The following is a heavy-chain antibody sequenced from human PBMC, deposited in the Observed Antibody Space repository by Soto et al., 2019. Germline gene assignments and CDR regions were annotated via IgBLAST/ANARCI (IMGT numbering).Heavy chain of an antibody. V-gene: IGHV3-9*01. J-gene: IGHJ3*01. D-gene: IGHD1-26*01. CDR2: ISWNSAKI. CDR1: GFTFDDYP. Sequence: EVLLVESGGGLVQPGRSLMLSCAASGFTFDDYPMHWVRQAPGKGLEWVSTISWNSAKIAYADSVKGRFTVSRDNAKNSLYLQMTSLRVDDTALYYCAKDRDGGSYFVMPDSFDVWGQGTVVTVSS. CDR3: AKDRDGGSYFVMPDSFDV.